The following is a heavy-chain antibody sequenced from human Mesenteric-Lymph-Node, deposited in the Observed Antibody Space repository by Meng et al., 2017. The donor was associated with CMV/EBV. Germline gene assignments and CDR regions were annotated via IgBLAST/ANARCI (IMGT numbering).Heavy chain of an antibody. CDR3: ARVPGIAAAGRGRGMDV. CDR1: GGSISSYY. D-gene: IGHD6-13*01. Sequence: SETLSLTCTVSGGSISSYYWSWIRQPPGKGLEWIGYIYYSGSTNYNPSLKSRVTISVDTSKNQFSLKLSSVTAADTAVYYCARVPGIAAAGRGRGMDVWGQGTTVTVSS. V-gene: IGHV4-59*12. J-gene: IGHJ6*02. CDR2: IYYSGST.